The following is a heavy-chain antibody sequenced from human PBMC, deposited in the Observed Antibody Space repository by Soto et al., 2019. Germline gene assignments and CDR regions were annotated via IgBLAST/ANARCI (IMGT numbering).Heavy chain of an antibody. CDR1: GDIFNDYY. CDR2: INPNGGVT. V-gene: IGHV1-2*02. D-gene: IGHD5-12*01. CDR3: ARESGGATATLDYYYFYMDV. J-gene: IGHJ6*03. Sequence: ASVKVSFKTSGDIFNDYYIHWVRQAPGQGLEWMGWINPNGGVTKYAQKFRGRVTVTRDTSIRTVYMELSSLRSDDTAVYYCARESGGATATLDYYYFYMDVWGKGTTVTVSS.